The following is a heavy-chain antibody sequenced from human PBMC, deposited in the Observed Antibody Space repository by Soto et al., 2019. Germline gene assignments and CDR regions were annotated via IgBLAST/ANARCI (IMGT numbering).Heavy chain of an antibody. Sequence: PGGSLRLSCVASGFTFSSYSMNWVRQAPGKGLEWVSYISTSSSTVDYADSVKGRFTISRDNAKNSLYLQTSGLRAEDTAVYYCAIPMSTGYWGQGTPVTVSS. J-gene: IGHJ4*02. CDR1: GFTFSSYS. CDR3: AIPMSTGY. D-gene: IGHD2-8*02. CDR2: ISTSSSTV. V-gene: IGHV3-48*01.